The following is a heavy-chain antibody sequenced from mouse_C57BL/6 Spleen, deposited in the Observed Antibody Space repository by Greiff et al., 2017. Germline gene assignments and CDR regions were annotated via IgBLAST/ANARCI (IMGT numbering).Heavy chain of an antibody. CDR2: IDPSDSYT. J-gene: IGHJ2*01. V-gene: IGHV1-50*01. CDR1: GYTFTSYW. CDR3: ASALYGY. D-gene: IGHD1-1*01. Sequence: QVQLQQPGAELVKPGASVKLSCKASGYTFTSYWMQWVKQRPGQGLEWIGEIDPSDSYTNYNQKLKGEATLTVDTSSSTAYMQLSSLTSEDSAVYYCASALYGYWGQGTTLTVSS.